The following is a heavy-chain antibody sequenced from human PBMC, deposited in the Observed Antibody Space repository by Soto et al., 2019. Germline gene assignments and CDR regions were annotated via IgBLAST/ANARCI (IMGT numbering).Heavy chain of an antibody. D-gene: IGHD3-22*01. V-gene: IGHV4-39*07. CDR3: ARGRAYYDSSGYYYVDH. CDR2: IYYSGST. J-gene: IGHJ4*02. CDR1: GGSISSSSYY. Sequence: PSETLSLTCTVSGGSISSSSYYWGWIRQPPGKGLEWIGSIYYSGSTYYNPSLKSRVSISVDTSRNQFSLKLSSVTAADTAVYYCARGRAYYDSSGYYYVDHWGQGALVTVSS.